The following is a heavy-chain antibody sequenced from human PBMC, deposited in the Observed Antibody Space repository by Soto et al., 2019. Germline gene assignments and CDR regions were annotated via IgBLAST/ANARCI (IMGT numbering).Heavy chain of an antibody. CDR1: GFTFDDYT. CDR3: AKGLREPQYSSSWYEDYYGMDV. V-gene: IGHV3-43*01. D-gene: IGHD6-13*01. Sequence: LRLSCAASGFTFDDYTMHWVRQAPGKGLEWVSLISWDGGSTYYADSVKGRFTISRDNSKNSLYLQMNSLRTEDTALYYCAKGLREPQYSSSWYEDYYGMDVWGQGTTVTVSS. CDR2: ISWDGGST. J-gene: IGHJ6*02.